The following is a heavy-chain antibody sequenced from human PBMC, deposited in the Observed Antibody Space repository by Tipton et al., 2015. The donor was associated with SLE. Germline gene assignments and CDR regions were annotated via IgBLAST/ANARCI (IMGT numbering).Heavy chain of an antibody. CDR2: INHSGST. J-gene: IGHJ1*01. CDR3: ATGYDFQTGWFQH. Sequence: LRLSCAVYGGSFSGYYWSWIRQPSGKGLEWIGEINHSGSTNYNPSLKSRVTISVDTSKNQFSLKLSSVTAADTAVYYCATGYDFQTGWFQHWGQGTLVTVSS. CDR1: GGSFSGYY. D-gene: IGHD5-12*01. V-gene: IGHV4-34*01.